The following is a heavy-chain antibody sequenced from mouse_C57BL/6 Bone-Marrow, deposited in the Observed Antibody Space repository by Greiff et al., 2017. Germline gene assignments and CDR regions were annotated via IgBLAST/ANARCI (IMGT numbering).Heavy chain of an antibody. CDR2: IDPETGGT. CDR1: GYTFTDYE. CDR3: TREGYGNFAWFAY. Sequence: QVQLQQSGAELVRPGASVTLSCKASGYTFTDYEMHWVKQTPVHGLEWIGAIDPETGGTAYNQKFKGKAILTAEKSSSTAYMGLRSLTSEDSVVYYCTREGYGNFAWFAYWGQGTLVTVSA. J-gene: IGHJ3*01. D-gene: IGHD2-10*02. V-gene: IGHV1-15*01.